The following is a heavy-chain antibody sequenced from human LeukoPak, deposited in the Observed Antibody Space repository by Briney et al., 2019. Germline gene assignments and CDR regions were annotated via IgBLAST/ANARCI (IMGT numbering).Heavy chain of an antibody. CDR1: GGTFSSYA. J-gene: IGHJ4*02. CDR3: ARGLLDSPFDY. Sequence: GSSVNLSCKASGGTFSSYAISCVRQAPGQGHEWMGGIIPIFGTANYAQKFQGRVTITADESTSTAYMELSSMRAEDTAVYYCARGLLDSPFDYWGQGTLVTVSS. CDR2: IIPIFGTA. V-gene: IGHV1-69*01. D-gene: IGHD2-15*01.